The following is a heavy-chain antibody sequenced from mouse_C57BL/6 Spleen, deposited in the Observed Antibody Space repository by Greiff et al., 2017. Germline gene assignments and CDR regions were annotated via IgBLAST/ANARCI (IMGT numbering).Heavy chain of an antibody. Sequence: VQLQQSGPELVKPGASVKISCKASGYTFTDYYMNWVKQSPGKSLEWIGDINPNNGGTSYNQKFKGKATLTVDKSSSTAYMELRSLTSEDSAVYYCARGHYCGSSYGFAYWGQGTLVTVSA. D-gene: IGHD1-1*01. V-gene: IGHV1-26*01. J-gene: IGHJ3*01. CDR2: INPNNGGT. CDR1: GYTFTDYY. CDR3: ARGHYCGSSYGFAY.